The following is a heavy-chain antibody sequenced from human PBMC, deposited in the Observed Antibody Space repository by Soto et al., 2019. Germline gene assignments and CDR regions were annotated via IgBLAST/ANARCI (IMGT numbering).Heavy chain of an antibody. CDR2: IYYSGST. Sequence: SETLSLTCTVSGGSVSSSSYYWGWIRQPPGKGLEWIGSIYYSGSTYYNPSLKSRVTISIDTSKNQFSLKLSSVTAADTAVYYCARTGYTSGWSSGWAQGTLVNVSS. CDR1: GGSVSSSSYY. V-gene: IGHV4-39*01. J-gene: IGHJ4*02. D-gene: IGHD6-19*01. CDR3: ARTGYTSGWSSG.